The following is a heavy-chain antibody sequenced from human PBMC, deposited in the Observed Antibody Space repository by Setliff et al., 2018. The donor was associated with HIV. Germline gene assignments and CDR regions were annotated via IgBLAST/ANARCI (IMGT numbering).Heavy chain of an antibody. Sequence: SETLSLTCIVSGGSISSSSSYWGWIRLPPGKGLEWIGSMYYSGNTYYNPSLKSRVTISLDKSKNQFSLKLSSVTAADTAVYYCAREGKYSGSYPDAFDIWGQGTLVTVSS. V-gene: IGHV4-39*07. D-gene: IGHD1-26*01. CDR2: MYYSGNT. J-gene: IGHJ3*02. CDR3: AREGKYSGSYPDAFDI. CDR1: GGSISSSSSY.